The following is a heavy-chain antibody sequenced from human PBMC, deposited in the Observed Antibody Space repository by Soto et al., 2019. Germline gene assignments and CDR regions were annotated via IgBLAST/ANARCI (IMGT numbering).Heavy chain of an antibody. CDR3: ANGDSTGYYPMNFDY. D-gene: IGHD3-22*01. V-gene: IGHV3-23*02. CDR1: GFTFRTYA. J-gene: IGHJ4*02. CDR2: ISGSGAGT. Sequence: VGSLRLSCAASGFTFRTYAMTWVRQAPGKGLEWVSAISGSGAGTYYGDSVRGRFTIFRDNSKNTLYLQMNSLRAEDTAVYFCANGDSTGYYPMNFDYWGQGTLVTVSS.